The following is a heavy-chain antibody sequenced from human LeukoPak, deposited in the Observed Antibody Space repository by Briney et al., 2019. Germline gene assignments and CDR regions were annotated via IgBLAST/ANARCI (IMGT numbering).Heavy chain of an antibody. CDR1: GGSFSGYY. Sequence: SETLSLTCAVYGGSFSGYYWTWIRQTPEKGLEWIGEMNPSGSSNYNPSLKSRVTISVDTSKNQFSLELSSVTAADTAVYYCARGRQDVTMIVVVITAVSYYLDVWGKGTTVTVS. D-gene: IGHD3-22*01. J-gene: IGHJ6*03. V-gene: IGHV4-34*01. CDR3: ARGRQDVTMIVVVITAVSYYLDV. CDR2: MNPSGSS.